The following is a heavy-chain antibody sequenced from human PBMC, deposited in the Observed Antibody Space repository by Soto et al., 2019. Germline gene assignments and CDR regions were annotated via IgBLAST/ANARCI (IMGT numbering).Heavy chain of an antibody. CDR1: GGTFSSYA. J-gene: IGHJ4*02. CDR3: ASLLNYDSSGYYYRKVDY. Sequence: QVQLVQSGAEVKKPGSSVKVSCKASGGTFSSYAISWVRQAPGQGLEWMGGIIPIFGTANYAQKFQGRVTITADESTSTDYMELSSLRSEDTAVYYCASLLNYDSSGYYYRKVDYWGQGPLVTVSS. D-gene: IGHD3-22*01. CDR2: IIPIFGTA. V-gene: IGHV1-69*01.